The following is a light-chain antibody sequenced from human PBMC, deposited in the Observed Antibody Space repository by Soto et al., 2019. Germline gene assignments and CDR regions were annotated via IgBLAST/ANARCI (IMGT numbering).Light chain of an antibody. CDR1: QTVNSID. V-gene: IGKV3-20*01. CDR2: GAS. CDR3: QQYDSLPYT. Sequence: EIELTQSPGTLSLSPGDRATLSCRASQTVNSIDLAWYQQKPGQAPKLLIYGASSRETGLPDTFSGSGSGTDFTFTISRLEPEDFAVYYCQQYDSLPYTFGQGTKLEIK. J-gene: IGKJ2*01.